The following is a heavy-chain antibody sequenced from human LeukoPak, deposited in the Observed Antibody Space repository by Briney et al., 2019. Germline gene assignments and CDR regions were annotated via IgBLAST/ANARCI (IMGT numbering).Heavy chain of an antibody. CDR2: LHHSGIT. CDR1: GGSFSDYY. Sequence: SETLSLTCAVNGGSFSDYYWSWIRQAPGLRLEWIGELHHSGITNYNPSLKSGVTMALDTSKSQISLKVTSVTAADTAIYYCARINEDGDNGGWFDPWGQGTLVAVSA. V-gene: IGHV4-34*01. CDR3: ARINEDGDNGGWFDP. J-gene: IGHJ5*02. D-gene: IGHD4-23*01.